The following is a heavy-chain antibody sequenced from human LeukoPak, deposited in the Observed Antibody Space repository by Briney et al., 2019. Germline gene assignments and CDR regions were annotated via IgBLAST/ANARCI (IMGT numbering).Heavy chain of an antibody. V-gene: IGHV4-34*01. J-gene: IGHJ4*02. CDR2: INHSGST. CDR1: GGSFSGYY. CDR3: ARVFPAAADPYYFDY. D-gene: IGHD6-13*01. Sequence: PSETLSLTCAVYGGSFSGYYWSWIRQPPGKGLEWIGEINHSGSTNYNPSLKSRVTISVDTSKNQFSLKLSSVTAADTAVYYCARVFPAAADPYYFDYWGQGTLVTVSS.